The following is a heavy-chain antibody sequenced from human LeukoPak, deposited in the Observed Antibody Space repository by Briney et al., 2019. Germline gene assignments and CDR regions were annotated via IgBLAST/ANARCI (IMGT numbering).Heavy chain of an antibody. D-gene: IGHD3-10*01. V-gene: IGHV1-8*01. J-gene: IGHJ3*02. CDR1: GYTFTTSD. Sequence: VKVSCKASGYTFTTSDIYWVRHAPGPGLQWMGWTNPNSGNAVYAQKFQVRVTITRSTSINTAYMELSRLRSEDTAVYYCARGSSRSFDIWGLGTMVTVSS. CDR2: TNPNSGNA. CDR3: ARGSSRSFDI.